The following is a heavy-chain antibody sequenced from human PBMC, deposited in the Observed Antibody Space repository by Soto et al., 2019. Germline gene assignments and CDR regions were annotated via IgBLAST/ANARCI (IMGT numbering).Heavy chain of an antibody. CDR3: ARDRMVRGVRYFDY. V-gene: IGHV1-8*01. CDR2: MSPNSGNT. CDR1: GYTFTSYD. J-gene: IGHJ4*02. Sequence: ASVKVSCKASGYTFTSYDINWVRQAPGQGLEWMGRMSPNSGNTDYAQSFQGRVFMTRDTSINTAYLELSSLTSDNTAVYYCARDRMVRGVRYFDYWGQGSLVTVSS. D-gene: IGHD3-10*01.